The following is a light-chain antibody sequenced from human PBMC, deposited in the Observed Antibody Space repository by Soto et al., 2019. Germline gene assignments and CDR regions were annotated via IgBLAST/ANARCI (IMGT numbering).Light chain of an antibody. V-gene: IGKV3-15*01. CDR3: QQYATSPRT. CDR1: QSVSIN. CDR2: GAS. J-gene: IGKJ1*01. Sequence: TVLTQSPATLSVSPGERASLSCRASQSVSINLAWYQQKPGQAPRLLIYGASTRATGIPARFSGSGSGTEFTLTINSLQSEDFAVYYCQQYATSPRTFGQGTKVDIK.